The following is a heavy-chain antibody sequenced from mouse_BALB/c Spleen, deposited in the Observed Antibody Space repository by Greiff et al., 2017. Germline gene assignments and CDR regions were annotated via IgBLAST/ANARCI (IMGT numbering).Heavy chain of an antibody. Sequence: EVKVEESGGGLVQPGGSMKLSCVASGFTFSSYWMSWVRQSPEKGLEWVAEIRLKSDNYATHYAESVKGKFTISRDDSKSRLYLQMNSLRAEDTGIYYCTGYDDAMDDWGQGTSVTVSS. CDR3: TGYDDAMDD. CDR1: GFTFSSYW. CDR2: IRLKSDNYAT. J-gene: IGHJ4*01. V-gene: IGHV6-6*02. D-gene: IGHD2-14*01.